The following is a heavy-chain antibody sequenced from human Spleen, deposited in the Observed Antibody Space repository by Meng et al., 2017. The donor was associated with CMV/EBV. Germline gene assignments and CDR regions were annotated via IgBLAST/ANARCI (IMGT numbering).Heavy chain of an antibody. CDR2: ISGSGGNT. D-gene: IGHD3-3*01. V-gene: IGHV3-23*01. J-gene: IGHJ4*02. CDR1: FAFSKYA. Sequence: FAFSKYAMNWVRKAPGKGLEWGSGISGSGGNTYYADSVKGRFTISRDNSKNTLYLQMNSLRAEDTAVYYCAKHRHSDFWSGYPGSDYWGQGTLVTVSS. CDR3: AKHRHSDFWSGYPGSDY.